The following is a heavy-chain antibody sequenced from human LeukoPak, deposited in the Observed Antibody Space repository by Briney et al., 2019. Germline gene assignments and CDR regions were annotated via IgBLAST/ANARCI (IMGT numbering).Heavy chain of an antibody. CDR1: GGSISSYY. CDR2: IYYSGST. CDR3: ARGSDSSSWDY. D-gene: IGHD6-13*01. Sequence: SETLSLTCTVSGGSISSYYWSWTRQPPGKGLEWIGYIYYSGSTNYNPSLKSRVTISVDTSKNQFSLKLSSATAADTAVYYCARGSDSSSWDYWGQGTLVTVSS. V-gene: IGHV4-59*01. J-gene: IGHJ4*02.